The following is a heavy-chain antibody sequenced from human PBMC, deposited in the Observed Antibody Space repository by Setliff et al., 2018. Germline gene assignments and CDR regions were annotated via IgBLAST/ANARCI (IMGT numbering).Heavy chain of an antibody. CDR3: ARHRLNLPFDA. CDR2: VYYSGDT. V-gene: IGHV4-39*01. J-gene: IGHJ4*02. Sequence: PSETLSLTCSVSGGSISNSDYYWDWIRQPPGKGLEWIGRVYYSGDTYYIPSLLSRVTISVDTSKNQFSLKLSSVTAADTSVYFCARHRLNLPFDAWGQGALVTVSS. CDR1: GGSISNSDYY.